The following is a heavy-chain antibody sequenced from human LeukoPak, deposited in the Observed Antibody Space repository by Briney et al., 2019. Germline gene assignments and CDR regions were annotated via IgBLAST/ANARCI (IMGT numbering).Heavy chain of an antibody. D-gene: IGHD3-16*01. CDR2: ISAYNGNT. V-gene: IGHV1-18*01. CDR3: ARGPFMITFGGVILSTYFDY. J-gene: IGHJ4*02. Sequence: ASVKVSCKASGYTFTSYGISWVRQAPGQGLEWMGWISAYNGNTNYAQKLQGRVTMTTDTSTSTAYMELSSLRSEDTAVYYCARGPFMITFGGVILSTYFDYWGQGTLVTVSS. CDR1: GYTFTSYG.